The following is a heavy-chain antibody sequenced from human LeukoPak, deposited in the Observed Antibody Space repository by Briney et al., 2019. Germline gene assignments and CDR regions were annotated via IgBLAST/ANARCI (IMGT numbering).Heavy chain of an antibody. CDR3: ARALRVSGYEDY. CDR1: GFTFNRFY. CDR2: ISSNGATT. V-gene: IGHV3-64D*06. Sequence: GGSLRLSCSASGFTFNRFYLHWVRQAPGKGLEFVSHISSNGATTYYADSVKGRFTISRDNSKNTLYLRMSSLRADDTAVYYCARALRVSGYEDYWGQGTLVTVSS. D-gene: IGHD5-12*01. J-gene: IGHJ4*02.